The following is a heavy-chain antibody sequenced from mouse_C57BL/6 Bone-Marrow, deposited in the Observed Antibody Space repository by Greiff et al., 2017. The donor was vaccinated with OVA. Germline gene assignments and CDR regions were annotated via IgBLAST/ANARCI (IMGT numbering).Heavy chain of an antibody. CDR3: ARNYYGSRRAWFAY. CDR2: INPSSGYT. D-gene: IGHD1-1*01. V-gene: IGHV1-4*01. Sequence: VQLVESGAELARPGASVKMSCKASGYTFTSYTMHWVKQRPGQGLDWIGYINPSSGYTKYNQKFKDKATLTADKSSSTAYMQLSSLTSEDSAVYYCARNYYGSRRAWFAYWGQGTLVTVSA. CDR1: GYTFTSYT. J-gene: IGHJ3*01.